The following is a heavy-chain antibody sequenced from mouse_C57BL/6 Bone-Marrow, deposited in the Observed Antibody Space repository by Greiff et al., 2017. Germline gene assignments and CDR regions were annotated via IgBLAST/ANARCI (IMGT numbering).Heavy chain of an antibody. Sequence: QVQLQQPGAAQPKQVDSVTLSCKASGYTFTSYWMHWVKQRPGQGLEWIGMLHPSSGSTNYNEKFKSKATLTVDKSSSTAYMQLSSLTSEDSAVYYCARPHYYGSSLDYWGQGTTLTVSS. CDR1: GYTFTSYW. CDR3: ARPHYYGSSLDY. J-gene: IGHJ2*01. V-gene: IGHV1-64*01. CDR2: LHPSSGST. D-gene: IGHD1-1*01.